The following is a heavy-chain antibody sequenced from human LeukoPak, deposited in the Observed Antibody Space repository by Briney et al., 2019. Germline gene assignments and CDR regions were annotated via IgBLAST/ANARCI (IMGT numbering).Heavy chain of an antibody. Sequence: GGSLRLSCSASGFPFSSYAMHWVRQAPGKGLEYVSAISDSGGSTYYADSVKGRFTISRDNSKNTLYLQMSSLRAEDTAVYLCVRGYSFGPYGMDVWGQGTTVTVSS. CDR1: GFPFSSYA. CDR2: ISDSGGST. V-gene: IGHV3-64D*09. J-gene: IGHJ6*02. CDR3: VRGYSFGPYGMDV. D-gene: IGHD2-15*01.